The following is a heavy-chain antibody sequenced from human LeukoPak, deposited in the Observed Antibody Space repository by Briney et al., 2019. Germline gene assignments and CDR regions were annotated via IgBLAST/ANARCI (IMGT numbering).Heavy chain of an antibody. Sequence: GGSLRLSCAASGFTFSNYWMSWVRQAPGKGLEWVAFIESEERNKHYAESVKGRFTISRDNSRNTLYLQMNSLRPEDTAVYYCTKGISTEDYRFFFWGQGALVTVSS. J-gene: IGHJ4*02. CDR1: GFTFSNYW. CDR2: IESEERNK. CDR3: TKGISTEDYRFFF. V-gene: IGHV3-30*02. D-gene: IGHD3-16*02.